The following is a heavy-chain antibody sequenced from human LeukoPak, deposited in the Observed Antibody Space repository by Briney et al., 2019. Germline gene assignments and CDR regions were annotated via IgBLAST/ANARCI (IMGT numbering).Heavy chain of an antibody. D-gene: IGHD2-2*01. J-gene: IGHJ4*02. Sequence: GGSLRLSCAASGFTFSSYSMNWVRQAPGKGLEWVSYISSSSSTIYYADSVKGRFTISRDNAKNSLYLQMNSLRAEDTAVYYCARDLGYCSSTRCYAYFDYWGQGTLVTVSS. CDR1: GFTFSSYS. CDR3: ARDLGYCSSTRCYAYFDY. V-gene: IGHV3-48*01. CDR2: ISSSSSTI.